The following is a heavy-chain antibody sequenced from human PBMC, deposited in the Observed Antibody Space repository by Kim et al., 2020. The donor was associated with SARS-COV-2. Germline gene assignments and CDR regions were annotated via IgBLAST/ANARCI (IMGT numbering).Heavy chain of an antibody. V-gene: IGHV3-48*02. J-gene: IGHJ4*02. CDR1: GFTFRSYS. CDR3: ASGLQYSFDL. CDR2: FRSGGGAI. Sequence: GGSLRLSCAASGFTFRSYSMNWVRQAPGKGLEWVAYFRSGGGAIFYADSVRGRFVISRDDDKDSLYLQMNSLRDEDTALYYCASGLQYSFDLWGQGILVTVSS. D-gene: IGHD4-4*01.